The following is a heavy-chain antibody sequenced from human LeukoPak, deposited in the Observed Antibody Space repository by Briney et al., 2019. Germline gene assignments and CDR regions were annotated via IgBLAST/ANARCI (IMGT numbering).Heavy chain of an antibody. CDR1: GFTFSNYF. Sequence: PGGSLRLSCAASGFTFSNYFMHWVRQAPGKGLVWVSHVDANGNTATYADSVKGRFTISRDSAKNTLYLQMNSLRAEDTAVYYCARNHYLSGDYWGQGTLVTVSS. D-gene: IGHD3-10*01. CDR2: VDANGNTA. V-gene: IGHV3-74*01. CDR3: ARNHYLSGDY. J-gene: IGHJ4*02.